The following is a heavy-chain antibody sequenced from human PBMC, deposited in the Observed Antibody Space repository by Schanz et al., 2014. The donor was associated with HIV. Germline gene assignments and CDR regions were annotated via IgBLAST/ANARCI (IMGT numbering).Heavy chain of an antibody. CDR1: GFTFSSYG. D-gene: IGHD3-16*01. Sequence: QVQLVESGGGVVQPGRSLRLSCAASGFTFSSYGFHWVRQAPGKGLEWVAVISHDGINKYYEDSVRGRFTIFRDNSKNTLYLQMDSLRDEDTAVYYCARDRVGSSASYVTFDIWGQGTMVTVSS. J-gene: IGHJ3*02. V-gene: IGHV3-30*03. CDR2: ISHDGINK. CDR3: ARDRVGSSASYVTFDI.